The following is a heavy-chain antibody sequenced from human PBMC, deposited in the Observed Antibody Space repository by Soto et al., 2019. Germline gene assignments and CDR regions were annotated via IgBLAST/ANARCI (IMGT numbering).Heavy chain of an antibody. D-gene: IGHD6-19*01. J-gene: IGHJ4*02. CDR1: GGSISRYY. CDR3: ARQERTGVWYPFDY. CDR2: IYYSGTT. Sequence: QVQLQESGPGLVKPSETLSLTCTVSGGSISRYYWIWVRQPPGEGLEWIGYIYYSGTTNYNPSLKSRVTMSVDTSKNHFSLRLTSVTAADTAVYYYARQERTGVWYPFDYWGQGAQVTVSS. V-gene: IGHV4-59*08.